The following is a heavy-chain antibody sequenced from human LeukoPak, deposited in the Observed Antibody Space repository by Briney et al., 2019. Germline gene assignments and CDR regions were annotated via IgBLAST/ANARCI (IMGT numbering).Heavy chain of an antibody. CDR3: ARQLWFGELNC. D-gene: IGHD3-10*01. Sequence: NPSETLSLTCTVSGGSISSYYWSWIRQPPGKGLEWIGYMYYSGSTNYNPSLKSRVTISVDTSKNQFSLKLSSVTAADTAVYYCARQLWFGELNCWGQGTLVTVSS. J-gene: IGHJ4*02. V-gene: IGHV4-59*08. CDR2: MYYSGST. CDR1: GGSISSYY.